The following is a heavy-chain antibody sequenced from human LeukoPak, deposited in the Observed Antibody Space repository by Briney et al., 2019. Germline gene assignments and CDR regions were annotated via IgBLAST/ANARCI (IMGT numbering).Heavy chain of an antibody. J-gene: IGHJ4*02. D-gene: IGHD3-22*01. CDR3: ARVLHDYYDSSGYFDY. CDR2: INPSGGST. Sequence: ASVKVSCKASGYTFTSYYMHWLRQAPGQGLEWMGIINPSGGSTSYAQKFQGRVTMTRDTSTSTVYMELSSLRSEDTAVYYCARVLHDYYDSSGYFDYWGQGTLVTVSS. V-gene: IGHV1-46*01. CDR1: GYTFTSYY.